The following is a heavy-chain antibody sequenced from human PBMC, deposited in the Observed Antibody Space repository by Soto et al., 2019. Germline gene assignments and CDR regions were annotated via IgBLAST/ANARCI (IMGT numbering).Heavy chain of an antibody. CDR2: INPSGGST. J-gene: IGHJ6*02. CDR1: GYTFTSYY. CDR3: AKSTVYYGMDV. D-gene: IGHD2-21*02. Sequence: ASVKVSCKASGYTFTSYYMHWVRQAPGQGLEWMGIINPSGGSTSYAQKFQGRVTMTRDTSTSTVYMELNSLRAEDTAVYYCAKSTVYYGMDVWGQGTTVTVSS. V-gene: IGHV1-46*01.